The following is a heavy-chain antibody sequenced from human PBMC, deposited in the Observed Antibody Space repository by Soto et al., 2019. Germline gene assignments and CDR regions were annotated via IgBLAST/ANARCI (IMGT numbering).Heavy chain of an antibody. D-gene: IGHD3-9*01. CDR1: GYTFTSYG. Sequence: QVQLVQSGAEVKKPGASVKVSCKASGYTFTSYGISWVRQAPGQGLEWMGWISAYNGNTNYAQKLQGRVTMTTDTPTSTAYMELRSLRSDDTAVYYCARGYYDILTGYWTDAFDIWGQGTMVTVSS. CDR2: ISAYNGNT. V-gene: IGHV1-18*01. CDR3: ARGYYDILTGYWTDAFDI. J-gene: IGHJ3*02.